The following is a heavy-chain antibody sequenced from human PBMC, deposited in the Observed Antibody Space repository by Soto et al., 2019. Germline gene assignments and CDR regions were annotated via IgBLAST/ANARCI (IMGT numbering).Heavy chain of an antibody. CDR3: ARVRGYSYGYGSFDY. CDR2: IYYSGST. D-gene: IGHD5-18*01. Sequence: PSENLSLTCTVSRGSISRYYWSWIRQPPGKGLEWIGYIYYSGSTNYNPSLKSRVTISVDTSKKQFSLKLSSVTAAGTAVYYCARVRGYSYGYGSFDYWGQGTLVTVS. J-gene: IGHJ4*02. V-gene: IGHV4-59*01. CDR1: RGSISRYY.